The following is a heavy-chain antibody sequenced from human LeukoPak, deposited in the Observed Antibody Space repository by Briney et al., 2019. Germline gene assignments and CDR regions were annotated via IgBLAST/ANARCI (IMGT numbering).Heavy chain of an antibody. CDR2: IYSGGST. J-gene: IGHJ6*02. CDR3: ARDRHSSGWWDYYYGMDV. D-gene: IGHD6-19*01. Sequence: GGSLRLSCAASGFTVSSNYMSWVRQAPGKGLEWVSVIYSGGSTYYADSVKGRFTISRDNSKNTLYLQMNSLRAEDTAVYYCARDRHSSGWWDYYYGMDVWGQGTTVTVSS. V-gene: IGHV3-66*01. CDR1: GFTVSSNY.